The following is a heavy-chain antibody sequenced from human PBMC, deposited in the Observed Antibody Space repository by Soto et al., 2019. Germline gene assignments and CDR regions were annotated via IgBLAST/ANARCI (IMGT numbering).Heavy chain of an antibody. J-gene: IGHJ4*02. V-gene: IGHV3-33*01. CDR3: ATAGGGRSPEY. Sequence: QVQLVESGGGVVQPGRSLRLSCVASGFTFSSYGMHWVRQAPGKGLEWVALIWYDGSNKYSADSVKGRFTISRDNYMNTLYLQMNSLRAEDTALYYCATAGGGRSPEYWGQGTLVTVSS. D-gene: IGHD1-26*01. CDR1: GFTFSSYG. CDR2: IWYDGSNK.